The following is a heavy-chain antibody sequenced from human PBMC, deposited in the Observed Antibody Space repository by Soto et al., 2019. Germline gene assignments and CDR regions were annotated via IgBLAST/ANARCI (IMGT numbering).Heavy chain of an antibody. J-gene: IGHJ4*02. CDR2: ISSRRSYI. Sequence: EVQLVESGGGLVKPGGSLRLSCSASGFTFSSYSMNWVRQAPGKGLEWVSTISSRRSYINYANSVKGRFTISRDNAKKSLFLQMDSLRVEDTAVYYCARGEETAMLDYWGQGTLVTVSS. CDR1: GFTFSSYS. D-gene: IGHD5-18*01. CDR3: ARGEETAMLDY. V-gene: IGHV3-21*01.